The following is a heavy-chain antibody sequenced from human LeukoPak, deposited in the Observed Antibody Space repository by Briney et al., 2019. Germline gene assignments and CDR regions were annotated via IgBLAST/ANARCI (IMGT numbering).Heavy chain of an antibody. CDR3: ARRIAGGGSHAFDI. D-gene: IGHD6-19*01. CDR2: TRNSDNNM. Sequence: NPGGSLRLSCAASGFTFSDYNMGWMRQAPGKGLEWVSYTRNSDNNMFYADSVKGRFTISRDNAKYSVYLQMNSLRAEDTAVYYCARRIAGGGSHAFDIWGQGTMVTVSS. V-gene: IGHV3-11*01. CDR1: GFTFSDYN. J-gene: IGHJ3*02.